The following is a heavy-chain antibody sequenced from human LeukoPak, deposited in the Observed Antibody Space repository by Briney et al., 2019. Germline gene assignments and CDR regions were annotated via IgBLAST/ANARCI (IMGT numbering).Heavy chain of an antibody. Sequence: PGGSLRLSCAASGFTFSSYSMNWVRQAPGKGLEWVSYISSSSGNIYYADSVKGRFTISRDNAKTSLYLQMNSLRAEDTAVYYCAKTASSGWYDKPEGVDYWGQGTLVTVSS. J-gene: IGHJ4*02. V-gene: IGHV3-48*04. CDR3: AKTASSGWYDKPEGVDY. CDR2: ISSSSGNI. CDR1: GFTFSSYS. D-gene: IGHD6-19*01.